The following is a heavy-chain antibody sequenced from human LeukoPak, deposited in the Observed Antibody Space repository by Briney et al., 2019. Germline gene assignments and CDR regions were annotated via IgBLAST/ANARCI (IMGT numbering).Heavy chain of an antibody. CDR2: ISSSRSTI. D-gene: IGHD6-13*01. Sequence: PGGSLRLSCAASGFSFRSYSMNWVRQAPGKGLEWVSYISSSRSTIYYADSVKGRFSISRDNAKNSLYLQMNSLRDEDTAVYYCARGQRGYSSSWFDPWGQGTLVTVSP. J-gene: IGHJ5*02. CDR1: GFSFRSYS. V-gene: IGHV3-48*02. CDR3: ARGQRGYSSSWFDP.